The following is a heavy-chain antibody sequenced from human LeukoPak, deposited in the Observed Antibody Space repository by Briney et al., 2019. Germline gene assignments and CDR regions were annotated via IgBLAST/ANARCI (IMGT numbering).Heavy chain of an antibody. CDR1: GGSISSGDYY. D-gene: IGHD2-2*01. CDR3: ARVNEQYQLPKSNWFDP. J-gene: IGHJ5*02. V-gene: IGHV4-30-4*01. Sequence: PSETLSLTCTVSGGSISSGDYYWSWIRQPPGKGLEWIGYIYYSGSTYYNPSLKSRVTISVDTSKNQFSLKLSSVTAADTAVYHCARVNEQYQLPKSNWFDPWGQGTLVTVSS. CDR2: IYYSGST.